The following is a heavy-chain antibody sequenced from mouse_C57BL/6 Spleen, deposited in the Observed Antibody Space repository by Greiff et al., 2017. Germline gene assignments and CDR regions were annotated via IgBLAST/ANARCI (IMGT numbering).Heavy chain of an antibody. V-gene: IGHV1-50*01. Sequence: QVQLQQPGAELVKPGASVKLSCKASGYTFTSYWMQWVKQRPGQGLEWIGEIDPSDSYTNYNQKFKGKATLTVDTSSSTAYMQLSSLTSEDSAVYYCARGGSYVGARDYWGQGTSVTVSS. CDR2: IDPSDSYT. CDR3: ARGGSYVGARDY. CDR1: GYTFTSYW. J-gene: IGHJ4*01. D-gene: IGHD1-1*01.